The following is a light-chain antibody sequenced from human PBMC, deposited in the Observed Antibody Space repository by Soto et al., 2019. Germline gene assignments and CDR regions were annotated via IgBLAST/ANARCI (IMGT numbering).Light chain of an antibody. CDR2: DAS. V-gene: IGKV3-15*01. CDR3: QQYNKSPRT. Sequence: ILMPQSPATLSVSPGERVTLSCRASQSVSSNLVWYHQKPGQAPRLLIYDASTRATGIPARYSGSGSGKEFNFTISSLQSEDFAVYFCQQYNKSPRTCGQGNKVDIK. CDR1: QSVSSN. J-gene: IGKJ1*01.